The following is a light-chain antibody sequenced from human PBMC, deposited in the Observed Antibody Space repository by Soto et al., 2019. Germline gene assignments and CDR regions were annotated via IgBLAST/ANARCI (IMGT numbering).Light chain of an antibody. Sequence: DIQMTQSPSSLSATEGDRVTITCRASQSISSYLSWYQQKPGKAPNLLIYGASTLQSGVPSRFGGSGSGTDFTLTISSLQPEDFATYYCQQGYSTPPTFGGGTKVEIK. CDR3: QQGYSTPPT. CDR2: GAS. V-gene: IGKV1-39*01. J-gene: IGKJ4*01. CDR1: QSISSY.